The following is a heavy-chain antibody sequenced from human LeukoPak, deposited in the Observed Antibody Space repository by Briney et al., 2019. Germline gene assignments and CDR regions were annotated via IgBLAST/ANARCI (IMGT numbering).Heavy chain of an antibody. CDR2: IHYSGST. J-gene: IGHJ4*02. Sequence: SQTLSLTCTVSGGSISSGGYYWSWIRQHPGKGLEWIGYIHYSGSTYYNPSLKSRVTISVDTSKNQFSLKLSSVTAADTAVYYCARHADTWYYFDYWGQGTLVTVSS. CDR3: ARHADTWYYFDY. CDR1: GGSISSGGYY. V-gene: IGHV4-31*03. D-gene: IGHD2-8*02.